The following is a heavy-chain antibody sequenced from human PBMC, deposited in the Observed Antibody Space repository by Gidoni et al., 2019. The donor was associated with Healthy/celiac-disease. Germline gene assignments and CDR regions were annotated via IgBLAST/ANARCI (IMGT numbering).Heavy chain of an antibody. CDR1: GFTVSSNY. CDR3: ARERVGGDYGAGEHSYYFDY. Sequence: EVQLVESGGGLVQPGGSLRLSCAASGFTVSSNYMSWVRQAPGKGLEWVSVIYSGGSTYYADSVKGRFTISRDNSKNTLYLQMNSLRAEDTAVYYCARERVGGDYGAGEHSYYFDYWGQGTLVTVSS. V-gene: IGHV3-66*01. CDR2: IYSGGST. D-gene: IGHD4-17*01. J-gene: IGHJ4*02.